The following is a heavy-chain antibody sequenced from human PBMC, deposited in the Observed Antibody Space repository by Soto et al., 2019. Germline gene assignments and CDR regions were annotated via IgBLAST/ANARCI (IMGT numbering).Heavy chain of an antibody. CDR2: ISYDGSNK. CDR1: GFTFSSYA. V-gene: IGHV3-30-3*01. D-gene: IGHD3-3*01. Sequence: QVQLVESGGGVVQPGRSLRLSCAASGFTFSSYAMHWVRQAPGKGLEWVAVISYDGSNKYYADSVKGRFTISRDNSKNTLYLQMNSLRAEDTAVYYCARAFDFWSGYYPDWGQGTLVTVSS. CDR3: ARAFDFWSGYYPD. J-gene: IGHJ4*02.